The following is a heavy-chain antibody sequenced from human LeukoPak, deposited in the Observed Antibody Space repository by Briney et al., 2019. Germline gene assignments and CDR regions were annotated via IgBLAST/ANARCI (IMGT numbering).Heavy chain of an antibody. CDR3: ARDRDGYNRRAAFDI. V-gene: IGHV1-69*05. J-gene: IGHJ3*02. CDR1: RGTFSSYA. Sequence: SVKVSCKASRGTFSSYAISWVRQAPGQGLEWMGGIIPIFGTANYAQKFQGRVTITTDESTSTAYMELSSLRSEDTAVYYCARDRDGYNRRAAFDIWGQGTMVTVSS. CDR2: IIPIFGTA. D-gene: IGHD5-24*01.